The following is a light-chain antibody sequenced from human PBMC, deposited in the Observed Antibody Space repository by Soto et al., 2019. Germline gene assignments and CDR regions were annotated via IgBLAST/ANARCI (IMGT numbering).Light chain of an antibody. CDR1: QNLRTSY. V-gene: IGKV3-20*01. Sequence: IVLTQSPGTLSLSPGERATLSCRASQNLRTSYLAWYQQRHGQAPRLLIYGVSNRATGVPDRFRGTGSGTDFTLIISSLEPEDVAVYYCQQYGGSFVNAVGQGTILEI. CDR3: QQYGGSFVNA. CDR2: GVS. J-gene: IGKJ2*01.